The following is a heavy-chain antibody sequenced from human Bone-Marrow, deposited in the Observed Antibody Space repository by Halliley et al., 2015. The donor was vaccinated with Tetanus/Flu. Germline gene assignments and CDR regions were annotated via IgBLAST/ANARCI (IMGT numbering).Heavy chain of an antibody. CDR1: GFSFSLYT. CDR3: TTNSYGFLSDY. Sequence: SLRLSCAASGFSFSLYTMHWVRQAPGKGLEYVSAISANGGNTFYAESVKGRFTISRDNSKNTLYLQVGSLRAEDMAVYYCTTNSYGFLSDYGGQGTLVTVSS. V-gene: IGHV3-64*02. CDR2: ISANGGNT. J-gene: IGHJ4*02. D-gene: IGHD5-18*01.